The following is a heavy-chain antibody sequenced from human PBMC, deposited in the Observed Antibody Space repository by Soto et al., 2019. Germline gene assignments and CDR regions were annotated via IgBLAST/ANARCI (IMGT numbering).Heavy chain of an antibody. V-gene: IGHV3-48*02. Sequence: PGGSLRLSCAASGFTFSSYSMNWVRQAPGKGLEWVSYISSSSSTIYYADSVKGRFTISRDNAKNSLYLQMNSLRDEDTAVYYCARESLAVAGTRLNWFDPWGQGTLVTVS. J-gene: IGHJ5*02. CDR1: GFTFSSYS. CDR3: ARESLAVAGTRLNWFDP. CDR2: ISSSSSTI. D-gene: IGHD6-19*01.